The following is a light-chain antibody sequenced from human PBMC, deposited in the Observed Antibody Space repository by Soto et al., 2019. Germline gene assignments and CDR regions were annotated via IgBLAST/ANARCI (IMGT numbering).Light chain of an antibody. Sequence: QSALTQPASVSGSPGQSITISCTGTSNDVGDYDYVSWYQHHPGKAPKLIIYEVSNRPSGVSNRFSGSKSGNTASLTISGLQAEDEADYYCSSYISSTTLLYVFGTGTKLTVL. CDR2: EVS. J-gene: IGLJ1*01. CDR1: SNDVGDYDY. CDR3: SSYISSTTLLYV. V-gene: IGLV2-14*01.